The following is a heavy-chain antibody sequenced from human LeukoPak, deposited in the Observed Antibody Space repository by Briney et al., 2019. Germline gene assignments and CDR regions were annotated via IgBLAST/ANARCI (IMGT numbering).Heavy chain of an antibody. CDR1: GVPISSYY. J-gene: IGHJ6*03. CDR3: ARLATDYDFWSGYYTGQTTHYYYYMDV. Sequence: SETLSLTCTVSGVPISSYYWSWIRQPPGKGLEWIGYIYYSGSTNYNPSLKRRVTISVDTSKNQFSLKLSSVTAADTAVYYCARLATDYDFWSGYYTGQTTHYYYYMDVWGKGTTVTVSS. CDR2: IYYSGST. D-gene: IGHD3-3*01. V-gene: IGHV4-59*08.